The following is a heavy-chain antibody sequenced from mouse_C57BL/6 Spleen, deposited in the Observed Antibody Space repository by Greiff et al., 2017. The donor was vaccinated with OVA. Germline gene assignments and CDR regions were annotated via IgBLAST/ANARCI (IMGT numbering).Heavy chain of an antibody. CDR1: GYAFSSSW. CDR2: IYPGDGDT. J-gene: IGHJ3*01. D-gene: IGHD3-2*02. V-gene: IGHV1-82*01. CDR3: ARRMRSSGPFAY. Sequence: QVQLKESGPELVKPGASVKISCKASGYAFSSSWMNWVKQRPGKGLEWIGRIYPGDGDTNYNGKFKGKATLTADKSSSTAYMQLSSLTSEDSAVYFCARRMRSSGPFAYWGQGTLVTVSA.